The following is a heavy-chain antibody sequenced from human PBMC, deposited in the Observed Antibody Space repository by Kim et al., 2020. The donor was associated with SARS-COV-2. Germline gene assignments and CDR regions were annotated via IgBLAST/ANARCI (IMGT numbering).Heavy chain of an antibody. D-gene: IGHD4-4*01. V-gene: IGHV3-23*01. CDR3: AKVDVMDDYNYYYYYGMDV. J-gene: IGHJ6*02. CDR1: GFTFSSYA. CDR2: ISGGGVNK. Sequence: AGSLRLSCAVSGFTFSSYAMSWVRQAPGKGLEWVSVISGGGVNKFYADSVSGRFTISRDNFKNTLYLQMNSLRDEDTALYYCAKVDVMDDYNYYYYYGMDVWGQGTAVTVSS.